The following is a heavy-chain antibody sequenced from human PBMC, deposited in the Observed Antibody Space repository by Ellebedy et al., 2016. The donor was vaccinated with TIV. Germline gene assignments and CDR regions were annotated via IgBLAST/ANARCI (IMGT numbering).Heavy chain of an antibody. Sequence: GESLKISCGASGFIFKNFLMYWVRQAPGKGPEWVSRISGDGRTTNYADSVKGRFTISRDNANNLLYLQMNSLRAEDTAVYYGASRIKMMWGQGTLVTVSS. D-gene: IGHD3-16*01. CDR3: ASRIKMM. CDR2: ISGDGRTT. V-gene: IGHV3-74*01. CDR1: GFIFKNFL. J-gene: IGHJ4*02.